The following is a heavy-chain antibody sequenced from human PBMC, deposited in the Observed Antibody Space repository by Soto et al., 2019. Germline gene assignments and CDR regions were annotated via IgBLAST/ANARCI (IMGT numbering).Heavy chain of an antibody. D-gene: IGHD6-6*01. CDR3: ARGGYSSSRGGFDP. V-gene: IGHV1-8*01. CDR1: AYTFTSYN. J-gene: IGHJ5*02. CDR2: MNPNSGNT. Sequence: ASVKFPCKASAYTFTSYNINWVRQATGQGLEWMGWMNPNSGNTGYAQKFQGRVTMTRNTSISTAYMELSSLRSEDTAVYYCARGGYSSSRGGFDPWGQGTLVTVSS.